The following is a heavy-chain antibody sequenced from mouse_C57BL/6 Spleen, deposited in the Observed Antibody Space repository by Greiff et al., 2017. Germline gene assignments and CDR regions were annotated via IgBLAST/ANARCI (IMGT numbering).Heavy chain of an antibody. D-gene: IGHD1-1*01. J-gene: IGHJ2*01. CDR3: ARRAVVPFDY. CDR1: GYTFTSYW. V-gene: IGHV1-50*01. Sequence: QVQLQQSGAELVKPGASVKLSCKASGYTFTSYWMQWVKQRPGQGLEWIGEIDPSDSYTNYNQKFKGKATLTVDTSSSTAYMQLSSLTSEDSAVYYCARRAVVPFDYWGQGTTLTVSS. CDR2: IDPSDSYT.